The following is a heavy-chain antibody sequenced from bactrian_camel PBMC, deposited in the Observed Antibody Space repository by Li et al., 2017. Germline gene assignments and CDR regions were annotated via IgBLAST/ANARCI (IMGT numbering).Heavy chain of an antibody. J-gene: IGHJ4*01. CDR3: ATGEGFDCSGAYCSLHY. D-gene: IGHD3*01. CDR1: GFTFSTYA. Sequence: DVQLVESGGGLVQPGGSLVLSCAASGFTFSTYAMSWVRQAPGKGLEWVSTIFADGTDKYYSDLTKGRFTISADKVRNTVTLQMNSLKSEDTALYFCATGEGFDCSGAYCSLHYWGQGTQVTVS. CDR2: IFADGTDK. V-gene: IGHV3S2*01.